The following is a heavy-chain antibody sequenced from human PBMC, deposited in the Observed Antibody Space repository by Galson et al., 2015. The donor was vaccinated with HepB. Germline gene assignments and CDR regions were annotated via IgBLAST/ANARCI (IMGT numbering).Heavy chain of an antibody. CDR3: ASVVTPDWYFDL. CDR2: MNPNSGNT. Sequence: SVKVSCKASGYTLTSYDINWVRQATGQGLEWMGWMNPNSGNTGYAQKFQGRVTMTRNTSISTAYMELSSLRSEDTAVYYCASVVTPDWYFDLWGRGTLVTVSS. D-gene: IGHD4-23*01. J-gene: IGHJ2*01. CDR1: GYTLTSYD. V-gene: IGHV1-8*01.